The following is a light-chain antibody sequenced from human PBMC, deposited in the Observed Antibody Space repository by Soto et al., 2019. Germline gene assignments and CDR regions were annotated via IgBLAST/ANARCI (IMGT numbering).Light chain of an antibody. Sequence: DVQMTQSPSSLSALVGDRVTITCRASQSVSRYLNWYQHKPGKAPKLLINAASNLRSGVPSRFSGSGSGTDFTLTISSLQPEDFATYYCQMSYSRSTSAFGPGTKVDIK. CDR3: QMSYSRSTSA. CDR2: AAS. J-gene: IGKJ3*01. V-gene: IGKV1-39*01. CDR1: QSVSRY.